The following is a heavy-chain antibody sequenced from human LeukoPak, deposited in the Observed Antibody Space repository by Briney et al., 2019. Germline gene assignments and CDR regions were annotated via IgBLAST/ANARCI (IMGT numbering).Heavy chain of an antibody. D-gene: IGHD4-17*01. V-gene: IGHV3-73*01. Sequence: GGSLRLSCAASGFTFSGSAMHWVRQGSGKGLEWVGRIRSKANSYATAYAASVKGRFTISRDDSKNTAYLQMNSLKTEDTAVYCCTSSSHDYGDHPVDYWGQGTLVTVSS. CDR2: IRSKANSYAT. CDR1: GFTFSGSA. J-gene: IGHJ4*02. CDR3: TSSSHDYGDHPVDY.